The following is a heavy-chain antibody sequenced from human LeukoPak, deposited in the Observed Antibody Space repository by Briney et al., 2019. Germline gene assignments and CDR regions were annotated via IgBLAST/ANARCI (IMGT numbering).Heavy chain of an antibody. V-gene: IGHV1-2*02. J-gene: IGHJ3*02. CDR3: ARRGLLTGAFDI. D-gene: IGHD3-16*01. CDR1: GYTLTGYY. CDR2: INPNSGGT. Sequence: ASVKVSCKASGYTLTGYYLHWVRQAPEQGLEWMGWINPNSGGTNYAQKFQGRVTMTRDTSISTAYMELSRLRSDDTAVYYCARRGLLTGAFDIWGQGTMVTVSS.